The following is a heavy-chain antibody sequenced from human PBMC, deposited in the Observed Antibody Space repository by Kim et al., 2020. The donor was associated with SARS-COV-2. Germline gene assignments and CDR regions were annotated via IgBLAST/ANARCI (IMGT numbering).Heavy chain of an antibody. Sequence: GGSLRLSCVTSGSYIIHWVRQAPGKGLEWVAAMSFDGFSKYFLDSVKGRFTISRDDSKNTVYLKLNSLRDEDSAVYFCATEGGTGGRCGYFDSWGQGTL. CDR1: GSYI. CDR3: ATEGGTGGRCGYFDS. J-gene: IGHJ4*02. D-gene: IGHD2-15*01. CDR2: MSFDGFSK. V-gene: IGHV3-30-3*01.